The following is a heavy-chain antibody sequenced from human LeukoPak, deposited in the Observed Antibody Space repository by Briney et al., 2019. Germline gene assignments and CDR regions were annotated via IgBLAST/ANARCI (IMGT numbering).Heavy chain of an antibody. CDR3: AREMVVIRPPFDY. Sequence: GGSLRLSCAASGFTFSSYAMSWVCQAPGNGLEWVSAISGSGGSTYYADSVKGRFTISRDNSKNTLYLQMNSLRAEDTAVYYCAREMVVIRPPFDYWGQGTLVIVSS. D-gene: IGHD3-22*01. J-gene: IGHJ4*02. V-gene: IGHV3-23*01. CDR1: GFTFSSYA. CDR2: ISGSGGST.